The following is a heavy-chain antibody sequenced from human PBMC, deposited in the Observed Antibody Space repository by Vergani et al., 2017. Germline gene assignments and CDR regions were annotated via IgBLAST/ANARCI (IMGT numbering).Heavy chain of an antibody. V-gene: IGHV1-8*01. J-gene: IGHJ6*03. Sequence: QVQLVQSGAELKKPGASVKVSCKASGYTFTSYDINWVRQATGQGLEWMGWMNPNSGNTGYAQKFQGRVTMTRNTSISTAYMELSSLRSEDTAVYYCARAFPIDYYYYYMDVWGKGTTVTVSS. CDR3: ARAFPIDYYYYYMDV. D-gene: IGHD2-21*01. CDR2: MNPNSGNT. CDR1: GYTFTSYD.